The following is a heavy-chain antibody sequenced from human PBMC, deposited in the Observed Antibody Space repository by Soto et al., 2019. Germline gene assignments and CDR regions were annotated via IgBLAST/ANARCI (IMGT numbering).Heavy chain of an antibody. CDR1: GGSISSSSYY. Sequence: QLQLQESGPGLVKPSETLSLTCTVSGGSISSSSYYWGWIRQPPGKGLEWIGSIYYSGSTYYNPSLQSRVTVVVDRFKNQGSLKLISVTAGDTAVYYGASSYSYEPNFEGYWGQGTLVTVSS. J-gene: IGHJ4*02. CDR2: IYYSGST. D-gene: IGHD5-18*01. CDR3: ASSYSYEPNFEGY. V-gene: IGHV4-39*01.